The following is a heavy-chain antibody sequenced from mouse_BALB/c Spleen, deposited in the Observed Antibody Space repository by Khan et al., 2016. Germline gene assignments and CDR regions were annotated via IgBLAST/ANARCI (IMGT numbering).Heavy chain of an antibody. J-gene: IGHJ3*01. CDR1: GFSITSYG. D-gene: IGHD2-3*01. Sequence: QVRLKQSGPGLVAPSQSLSITCTVSGFSITSYGVGWVRQPPGKGLEWLGEIWGDGSTNYHSALISRLSISKDNSNSQVFFRLNSLQTDVTATYYCAKTGDGYFPAWFTYWGQGTLVTVSA. CDR3: AKTGDGYFPAWFTY. V-gene: IGHV2-3*01. CDR2: IWGDGST.